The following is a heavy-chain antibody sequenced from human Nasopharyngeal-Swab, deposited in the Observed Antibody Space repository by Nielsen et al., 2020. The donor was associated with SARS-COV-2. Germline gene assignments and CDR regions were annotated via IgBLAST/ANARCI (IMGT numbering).Heavy chain of an antibody. CDR1: GYTFTSYA. CDR3: AREYVGGYDFWSGYQGRYFDL. CDR2: INTNTGNP. D-gene: IGHD3-3*01. Sequence: ASVKVSCKASGYTFTSYAMNWVRQAPGQGLEWMGWINTNTGNPTYAQGFTGRFVFSLDTSVSTAYLQISSLKAEDTAVYYCAREYVGGYDFWSGYQGRYFDLWGRGTLVTVSS. J-gene: IGHJ2*01. V-gene: IGHV7-4-1*02.